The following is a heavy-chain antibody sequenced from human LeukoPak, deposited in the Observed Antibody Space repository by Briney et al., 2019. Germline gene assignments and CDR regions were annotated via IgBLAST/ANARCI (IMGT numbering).Heavy chain of an antibody. Sequence: GGSLRLSCAASGFTFSSYGMHWVRQAPGKGLEWVAFIRYDGSNKYYADSVKGRFTISRDNSKNTLYLQMNSLRAEDTAVYYCAKDRSRYFDWLLAYYFDYWGQGTLVTVSS. CDR2: IRYDGSNK. V-gene: IGHV3-30*02. J-gene: IGHJ4*02. D-gene: IGHD3-9*01. CDR3: AKDRSRYFDWLLAYYFDY. CDR1: GFTFSSYG.